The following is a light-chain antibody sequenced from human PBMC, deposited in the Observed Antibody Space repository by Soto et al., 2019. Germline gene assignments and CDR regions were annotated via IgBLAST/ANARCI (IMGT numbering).Light chain of an antibody. CDR1: QSVSSY. CDR2: DAS. CDR3: QQRSNWPQVT. J-gene: IGKJ5*01. Sequence: EIVLTQSPATLSLSPGERATLSCRASQSVSSYLDWYQQKPGQAPRLLIYDASNRATGIPARFSGSGSGTYFTLTISSLEPEDFAVYYCQQRSNWPQVTFGQGTRLEIK. V-gene: IGKV3-11*01.